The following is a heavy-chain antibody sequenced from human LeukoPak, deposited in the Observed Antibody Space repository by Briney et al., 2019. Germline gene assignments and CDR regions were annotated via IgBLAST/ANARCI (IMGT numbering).Heavy chain of an antibody. CDR1: GFSFSNYW. J-gene: IGHJ4*02. V-gene: IGHV3-74*01. D-gene: IGHD3-10*01. CDR3: VVDLSGSADY. CDR2: TNEHGTII. Sequence: GESLRLSCAASGFSFSNYWFRWVRQAPGEGLVWVSRTNEHGTIINYADSVKGRFTISRDNAKNTLYLQMNSLRTEDSALYYCVVDLSGSADYWGQGTLVTVSS.